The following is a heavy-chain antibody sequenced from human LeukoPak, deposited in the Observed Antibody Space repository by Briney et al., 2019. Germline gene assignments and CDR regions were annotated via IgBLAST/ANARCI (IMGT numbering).Heavy chain of an antibody. CDR3: AREGSRWVDFEF. J-gene: IGHJ4*02. Sequence: PSETLSLTCTVSGGSISSHYWTWIRQPPGKGLEWIGYIHHSGSTNYNPSLKSRVTISLDTSKSQFSLKLSSVTAADTAVYYCAREGSRWVDFEFWSQGTLVTVSS. CDR2: IHHSGST. V-gene: IGHV4-59*11. CDR1: GGSISSHY. D-gene: IGHD1-26*01.